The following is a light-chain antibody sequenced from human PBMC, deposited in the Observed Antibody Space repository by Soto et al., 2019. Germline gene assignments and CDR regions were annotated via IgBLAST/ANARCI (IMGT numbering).Light chain of an antibody. CDR1: QGISNY. V-gene: IGKV1-27*01. Sequence: DIQMTQSPSSLSASVGDRVTITCRASQGISNYLVWYQQKPGKVPKLLIYAASTLQSGVPSRFSVSGSGTDFTLTISSLHPEDVATYYCQNYNGAPWTFGQGTKVEIK. CDR3: QNYNGAPWT. CDR2: AAS. J-gene: IGKJ1*01.